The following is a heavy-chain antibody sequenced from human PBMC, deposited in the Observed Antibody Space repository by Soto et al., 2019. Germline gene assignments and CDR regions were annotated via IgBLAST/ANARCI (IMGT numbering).Heavy chain of an antibody. J-gene: IGHJ4*02. V-gene: IGHV4-59*01. CDR3: AREGDDSSGYYPAY. CDR1: GGSISSYY. Sequence: SETLSLTCTVSGGSISSYYWSWIRQPPGKGLEWIGYIYYSGSTNYNPSLKSRVTISVDTSKNQFSLKLSSVTAADTAVYYCAREGDDSSGYYPAYWGQGTLVTVSS. D-gene: IGHD3-22*01. CDR2: IYYSGST.